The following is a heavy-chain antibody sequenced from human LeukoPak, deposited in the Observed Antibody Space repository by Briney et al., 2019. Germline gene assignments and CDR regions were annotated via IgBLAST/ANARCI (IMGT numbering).Heavy chain of an antibody. CDR2: IYHSGST. Sequence: SETLSLTCAVSGYSISSGYYWGWIRQPPGKGLEWIGSIYHSGSTYYNPSLKSRVTISVDTSKNQFSLKLSSVTAADTAVYYCARQGRGCSSSSCYSDWGQGTLVTVSS. CDR1: GYSISSGYY. V-gene: IGHV4-38-2*01. D-gene: IGHD2-2*01. J-gene: IGHJ4*02. CDR3: ARQGRGCSSSSCYSD.